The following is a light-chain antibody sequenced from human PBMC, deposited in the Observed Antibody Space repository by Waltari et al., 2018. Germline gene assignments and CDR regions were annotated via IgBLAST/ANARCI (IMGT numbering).Light chain of an antibody. V-gene: IGKV3-20*01. CDR1: QTVYSSS. Sequence: EIVLTQSPGTASLSPGERVTLPCRASQTVYSSSLAWYQQKPGQAPRLVIYRASRRATGIPDRLSGSGSGTDFSLTISRLEPEDFAVYYCQQHGTLPATFGQGTKVEIK. J-gene: IGKJ1*01. CDR2: RAS. CDR3: QQHGTLPAT.